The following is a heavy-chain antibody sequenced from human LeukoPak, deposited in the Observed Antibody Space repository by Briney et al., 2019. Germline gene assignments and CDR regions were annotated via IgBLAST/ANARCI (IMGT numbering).Heavy chain of an antibody. D-gene: IGHD2-2*01. CDR3: ARFDCSSTSCYLDY. J-gene: IGHJ4*02. CDR2: IYYSGST. CDR1: GGSISSGDYY. V-gene: IGHV4-61*08. Sequence: SQTLSLTCTVSGGSISSGDYYWSWIRQPPGKGLEWIGYIYYSGSTNYNPSLKSRVTISVDTSKNQFSLKLSSVTAADTAVYYCARFDCSSTSCYLDYWGQGTLVTVSS.